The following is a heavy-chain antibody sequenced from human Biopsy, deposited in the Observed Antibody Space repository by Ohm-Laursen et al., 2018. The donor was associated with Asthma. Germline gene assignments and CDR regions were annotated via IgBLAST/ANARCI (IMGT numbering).Heavy chain of an antibody. CDR2: IYHSGST. Sequence: TLSLTCPVSYGSITSGGYYWTWIRQHPRKGLEWIGFIYHSGSTYYNPSLKSRVSISIDTSKNQFSLKLSSVTAADTAVYYCARAQDYYDSRGYYRSFDYWGQGTLVTVSS. J-gene: IGHJ4*02. D-gene: IGHD3-22*01. V-gene: IGHV4-31*03. CDR1: YGSITSGGYY. CDR3: ARAQDYYDSRGYYRSFDY.